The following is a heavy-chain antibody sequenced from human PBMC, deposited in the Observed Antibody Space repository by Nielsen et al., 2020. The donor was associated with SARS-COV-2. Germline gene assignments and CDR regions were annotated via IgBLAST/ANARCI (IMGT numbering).Heavy chain of an antibody. CDR2: IIPIFGTA. D-gene: IGHD3-3*01. J-gene: IGHJ5*02. CDR3: ARRYFGVVTWFDP. V-gene: IGHV1-69*05. Sequence: WVRQAPGQGLEWMGGIIPIFGTANYAQKLQGRVTITTDTSTSTAYMELRSLRSDDTAVYYCARRYFGVVTWFDPWGQGTLVTVSS.